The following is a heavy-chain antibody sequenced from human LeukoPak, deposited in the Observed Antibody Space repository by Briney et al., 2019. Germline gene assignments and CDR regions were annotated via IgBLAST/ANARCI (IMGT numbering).Heavy chain of an antibody. D-gene: IGHD3-22*01. V-gene: IGHV4-30-2*01. CDR3: ARGKDDSSGYYFVGSPVHAFDI. CDR2: IYHSGST. Sequence: NPSETLSLTCAVSGGSISSGGYSWSWIRQPPGKGLEWIGYIYHSGSTYYNPSLKSRVTISVDRSKNQFSLKLSSVTAADTAVYYCARGKDDSSGYYFVGSPVHAFDIWGQGTMVTVSS. CDR1: GGSISSGGYS. J-gene: IGHJ3*02.